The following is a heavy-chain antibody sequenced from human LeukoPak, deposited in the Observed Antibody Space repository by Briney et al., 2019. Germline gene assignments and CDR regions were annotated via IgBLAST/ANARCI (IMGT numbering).Heavy chain of an antibody. J-gene: IGHJ5*02. Sequence: LETLSLTCTVSGGSISSYYWSWIRQPPGKGLEWIGRIYTSGSTTYNPSLKSRVTISVDTSKNQFSLKLSSVTAADTAVYYCARGQLTEYYDFWSGENWFDPWGQGTLVTVSS. V-gene: IGHV4-4*08. CDR1: GGSISSYY. D-gene: IGHD3-3*01. CDR3: ARGQLTEYYDFWSGENWFDP. CDR2: IYTSGST.